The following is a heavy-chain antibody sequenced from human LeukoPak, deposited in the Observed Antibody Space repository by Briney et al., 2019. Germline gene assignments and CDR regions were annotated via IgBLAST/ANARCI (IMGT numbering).Heavy chain of an antibody. Sequence: PGGSLRVSCAASGFTVNSNSMSWVRQATGKGLECVAAIYSGDSTYYPDSVNGRFSISRDNSKNTLYLQMSSLRAEDTAIYYCVGRPHYYYGMDVWGQGTTVTVSS. J-gene: IGHJ6*02. CDR1: GFTVNSNS. CDR2: IYSGDST. CDR3: VGRPHYYYGMDV. V-gene: IGHV3-53*01.